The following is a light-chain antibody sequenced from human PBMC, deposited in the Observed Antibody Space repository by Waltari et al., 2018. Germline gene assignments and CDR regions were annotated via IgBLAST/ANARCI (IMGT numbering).Light chain of an antibody. CDR1: QAISNY. CDR3: QQYKTYPLT. J-gene: IGKJ1*01. Sequence: DIQMTQSPSSLSASVGDRVTITCRASQAISNYLAWFQQKPGKAPTSLIYAASSLQSGVPSNFSGSGSGTDFTLTISSLQPEDFATYYCQQYKTYPLTFGQGTKVEVK. CDR2: AAS. V-gene: IGKV1-16*02.